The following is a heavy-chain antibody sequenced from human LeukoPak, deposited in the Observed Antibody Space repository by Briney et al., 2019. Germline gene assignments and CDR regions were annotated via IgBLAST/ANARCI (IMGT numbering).Heavy chain of an antibody. D-gene: IGHD3-16*01. CDR3: ASQSYAKFDP. CDR1: GFTFNTKW. V-gene: IGHV3-7*01. Sequence: GGSLRLSCVASGFTFNTKWMSWVRQAPGKGLEWVGNIQPDGSEQYPVDSVKGRFTISRDNARKSLFLQMNSLRVEDTAVYYCASQSYAKFDPWGQGTLVTVSS. J-gene: IGHJ5*02. CDR2: IQPDGSEQ.